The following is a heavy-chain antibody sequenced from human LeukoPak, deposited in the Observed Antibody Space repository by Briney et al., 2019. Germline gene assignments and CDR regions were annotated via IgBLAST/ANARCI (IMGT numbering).Heavy chain of an antibody. J-gene: IGHJ4*02. V-gene: IGHV3-7*01. D-gene: IGHD2-21*02. CDR3: ARSPPHCGGDCITLDY. CDR2: IKQDGSEK. Sequence: GGSLRLSCVASGFTFSSYWMSWVRQAPGKGLEWVANIKQDGSEKYYVDSVKGRFTISRDNAKNSLYLQMNSLRAEDTAVYYCARSPPHCGGDCITLDYWGQGTLVTVSS. CDR1: GFTFSSYW.